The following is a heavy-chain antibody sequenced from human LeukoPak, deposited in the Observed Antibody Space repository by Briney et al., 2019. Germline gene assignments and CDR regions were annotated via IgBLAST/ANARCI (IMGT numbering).Heavy chain of an antibody. CDR2: INHNSGGT. CDR3: SRGGVYDYGWGRNRQPDF. V-gene: IGHV1-2*06. CDR1: GYTFTGYY. J-gene: IGHJ4*02. Sequence: ASVKVSCKASGYTFTGYYMHWVRQAPGQGLEWMGRINHNSGGTNYAQKFQGRVTMTRDTSISTAYMEMSRLRSDDTAVYYCSRGGVYDYGWGRNRQPDFWGQGTLVTVSS. D-gene: IGHD3-16*02.